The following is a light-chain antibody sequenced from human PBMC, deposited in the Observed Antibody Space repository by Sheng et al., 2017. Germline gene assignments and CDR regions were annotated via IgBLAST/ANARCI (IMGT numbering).Light chain of an antibody. CDR2: GGS. CDR1: QSVSSN. CDR3: QQYNNWPPYS. J-gene: IGKJ2*03. Sequence: EVLLTQSPGTLSLSPGERATLSCRASQSVSSNVAWYQQKPGRAPRLLIYGGSTRATGIPVRFSGTGSGTEFTLTISSLQSDDCAVYYCQQYNNWPPYSFGHGTKLEIK. V-gene: IGKV3-15*01.